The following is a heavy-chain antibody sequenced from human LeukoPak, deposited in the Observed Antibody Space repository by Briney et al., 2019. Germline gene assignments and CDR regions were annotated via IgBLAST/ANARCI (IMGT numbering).Heavy chain of an antibody. D-gene: IGHD4-17*01. Sequence: PGGSLRLSCAASGFTFGSYWMTWVRQAPGKGLEWVANIKKDGSEKYYVDSVKGRFTISRDNAKNSLYLQMNSLRAEDTAVYYCARNDGDDFDYWGQGTLVTVSS. V-gene: IGHV3-7*01. CDR3: ARNDGDDFDY. J-gene: IGHJ4*02. CDR2: IKKDGSEK. CDR1: GFTFGSYW.